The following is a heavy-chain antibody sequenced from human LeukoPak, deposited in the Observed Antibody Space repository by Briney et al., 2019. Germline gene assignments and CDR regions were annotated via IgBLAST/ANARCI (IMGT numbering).Heavy chain of an antibody. CDR2: IWYDGSNK. D-gene: IGHD3-3*01. CDR1: GFTFSSYG. V-gene: IGHV3-33*01. J-gene: IGHJ6*02. CDR3: AREPYPYYDFWSGYYLYGMDV. Sequence: GGSLRLSCAASGFTFSSYGMHWVRQAPGKGLEWVAVIWYDGSNKYYADSVKGRFTISRDNSKNTLYLQMNSLRAEDTAVYYCAREPYPYYDFWSGYYLYGMDVWGQGTTVTVSS.